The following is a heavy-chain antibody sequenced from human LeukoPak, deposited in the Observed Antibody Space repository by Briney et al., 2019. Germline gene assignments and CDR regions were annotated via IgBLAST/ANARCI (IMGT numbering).Heavy chain of an antibody. V-gene: IGHV1-2*02. Sequence: ASVKVSCKASGYTFTGYYMHWVRQAPGQGLEWMGWINPNSGGTNYAQKFQGRVTMTRDTSISTAYMELSRLRSDDKAVYYCARGGYSGYADYIDYWGQGTLVTVSS. J-gene: IGHJ4*02. CDR3: ARGGYSGYADYIDY. D-gene: IGHD5-12*01. CDR1: GYTFTGYY. CDR2: INPNSGGT.